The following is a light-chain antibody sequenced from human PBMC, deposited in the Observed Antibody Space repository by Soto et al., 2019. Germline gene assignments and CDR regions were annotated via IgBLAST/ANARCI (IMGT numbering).Light chain of an antibody. J-gene: IGLJ1*01. CDR2: EVN. Sequence: QSALTQPPSASGSPGQSVTFSCTGTSSDVGRYNYVSWYQQHPGKAPKLIIYEVNKRPSGVPDRFSASKSGDTASLTVSGLQAEDEADYDCCSYAGTNNFVFGTGTKVTVL. V-gene: IGLV2-8*01. CDR1: SSDVGRYNY. CDR3: CSYAGTNNFV.